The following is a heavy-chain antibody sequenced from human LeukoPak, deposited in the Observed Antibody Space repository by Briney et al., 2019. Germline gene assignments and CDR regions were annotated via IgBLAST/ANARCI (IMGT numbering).Heavy chain of an antibody. CDR1: GGSISSSSYY. CDR2: IYYSGST. D-gene: IGHD3-3*01. Sequence: PSETLSLTCTVSGGSISSSSYYWGWIRQPPGKGLEWIGSIYYSGSTYYNPSLKSRVTISVDTSKNQFSLKLSSVTAADTAVYYCVRHRKTYYDFWSGYQPPHYFDYWGQGTLVTVSS. V-gene: IGHV4-39*01. J-gene: IGHJ4*02. CDR3: VRHRKTYYDFWSGYQPPHYFDY.